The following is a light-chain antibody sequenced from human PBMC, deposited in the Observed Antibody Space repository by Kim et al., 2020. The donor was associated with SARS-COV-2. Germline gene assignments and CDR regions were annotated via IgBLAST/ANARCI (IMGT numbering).Light chain of an antibody. Sequence: GQRVTISGSGSSSKTGTNPGTWYQQVPGTAPKALIYNDNERPSGVPDRFSGSKSGTSASLAISGLQSEDEADYYCEAWDGSLNGVVFGGGTKLTVL. J-gene: IGLJ2*01. CDR3: EAWDGSLNGVV. V-gene: IGLV1-44*01. CDR1: SSKTGTNP. CDR2: NDN.